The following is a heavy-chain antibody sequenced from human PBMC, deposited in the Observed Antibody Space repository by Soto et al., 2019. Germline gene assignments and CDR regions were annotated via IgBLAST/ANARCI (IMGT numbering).Heavy chain of an antibody. Sequence: PPETLSLTCAVSGGSISSAGFSWSWIRQSPGKGLECIGYIYYTGGTYYNPSLKSRVAISVDKSKNEFSLSLTSVTTADTAVYFCSRATVIRNVYYDATDYYCFDSWGQGTLVTVSS. CDR1: GGSISSAGFS. D-gene: IGHD3-22*01. J-gene: IGHJ4*02. CDR2: IYYTGGT. V-gene: IGHV4-30-2*06. CDR3: SRATVIRNVYYDATDYYCFDS.